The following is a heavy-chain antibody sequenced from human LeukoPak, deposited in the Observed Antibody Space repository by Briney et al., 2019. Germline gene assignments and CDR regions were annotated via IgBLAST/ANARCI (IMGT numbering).Heavy chain of an antibody. CDR3: AREDYDFWSGSSGHYMDV. CDR2: INPNSGGT. CDR1: GYTFTGYY. J-gene: IGHJ6*03. V-gene: IGHV1-2*02. D-gene: IGHD3-3*01. Sequence: ASVKVSCKASGYTFTGYYMHWVRQAPGQGLEWMVWINPNSGGTNYAQKFQGRVTMTRDTSISTAYMELSRLRSDDTAVYYCAREDYDFWSGSSGHYMDVWGKGTTVTVSS.